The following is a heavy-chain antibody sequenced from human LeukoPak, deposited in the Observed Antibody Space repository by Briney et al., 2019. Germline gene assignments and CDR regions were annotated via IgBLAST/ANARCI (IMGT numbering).Heavy chain of an antibody. CDR3: ARRGLMVRGVDNWFDP. D-gene: IGHD3-10*01. CDR2: IYYSGST. Sequence: SETLSLTCTVSGGSISSSSYYWGWIRQPPGKGLEWIGSIYYSGSTYYNPSLKSRVTISVDTSKNQFSLKLSSVTAADTAVYYCARRGLMVRGVDNWFDPWGQGTLVTVSS. J-gene: IGHJ5*02. CDR1: GGSISSSSYY. V-gene: IGHV4-39*01.